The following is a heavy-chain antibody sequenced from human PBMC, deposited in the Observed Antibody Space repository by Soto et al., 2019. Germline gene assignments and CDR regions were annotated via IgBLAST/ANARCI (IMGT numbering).Heavy chain of an antibody. CDR1: GHSFTSSG. CDR2: ISTHNGNT. V-gene: IGHV1-18*01. D-gene: IGHD3-3*01. J-gene: IGHJ4*03. Sequence: GASVKVSGKASGHSFTSSGISWVRQAPGQGLEWLGWISTHNGNTIYAPRFQDRVTLTIQTSTNTAYMDMRSLRDDDTALYSCAREGILGPHDGYDMWGQGTLVTVSS. CDR3: AREGILGPHDGYDM.